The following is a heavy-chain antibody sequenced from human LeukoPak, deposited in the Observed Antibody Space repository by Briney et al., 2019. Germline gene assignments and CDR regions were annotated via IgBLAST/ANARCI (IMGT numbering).Heavy chain of an antibody. D-gene: IGHD2-2*01. CDR2: IYYSGST. Sequence: SETLSLTCTVSGGSISSYYWSWIRQPPGKGLEWIGYIYYSGSTNYNPSLKSRVTISVDTSKNQFSLKLSSVTAADTAVYYCARNDCSSTSYSSNEAFDIWGQGTMVTVSS. CDR1: GGSISSYY. CDR3: ARNDCSSTSYSSNEAFDI. J-gene: IGHJ3*02. V-gene: IGHV4-59*01.